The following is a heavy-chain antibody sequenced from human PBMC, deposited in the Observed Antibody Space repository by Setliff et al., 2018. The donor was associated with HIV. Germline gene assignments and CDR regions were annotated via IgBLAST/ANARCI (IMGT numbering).Heavy chain of an antibody. CDR3: ARIPYSSSSVY. CDR1: GGSISSYY. D-gene: IGHD6-6*01. Sequence: SETLSLTCTVSGGSISSYYWSWIRQPPGKGLEWLGHIYSSGSTNYNPSLKSRVTISVDTSKNQFSLKLSSVTAADTAVYYCARIPYSSSSVYWGQGTLVTVSS. J-gene: IGHJ4*02. V-gene: IGHV4-4*09. CDR2: IYSSGST.